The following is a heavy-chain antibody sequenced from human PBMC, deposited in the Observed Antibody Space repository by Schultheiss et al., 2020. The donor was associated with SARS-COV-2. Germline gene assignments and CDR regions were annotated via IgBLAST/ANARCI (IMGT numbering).Heavy chain of an antibody. J-gene: IGHJ2*01. D-gene: IGHD3-9*01. Sequence: GGSLRLSCAASGFTFSSYWMHWVRQAPGKGLVWVSSISSSSSYIYYADSVKGRFTISRDNAKNSLYLQMNSLRAEDTAVYYCARPQGRHTIEYFDLWGRGTLVTVSS. CDR3: ARPQGRHTIEYFDL. CDR1: GFTFSSYW. CDR2: ISSSSSYI. V-gene: IGHV3-21*01.